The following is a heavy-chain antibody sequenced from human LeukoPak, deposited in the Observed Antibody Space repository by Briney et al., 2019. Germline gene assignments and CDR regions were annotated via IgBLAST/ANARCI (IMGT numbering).Heavy chain of an antibody. CDR3: ARGRKSSSGWYTPKSYYYYGMDV. J-gene: IGHJ6*02. Sequence: SETLSLTCAVYGGSLSGYYWSWIRQPPGKGLEWIGEINHSGSTNYNPSLKSRVTISVDTSKNQFSLKLSSVTAADTAVYYCARGRKSSSGWYTPKSYYYYGMDVWGQGTTVTVSS. CDR2: INHSGST. CDR1: GGSLSGYY. V-gene: IGHV4-34*01. D-gene: IGHD6-19*01.